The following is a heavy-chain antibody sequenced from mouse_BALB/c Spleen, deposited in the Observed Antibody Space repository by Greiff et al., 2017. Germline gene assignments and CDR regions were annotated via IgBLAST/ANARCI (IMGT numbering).Heavy chain of an antibody. CDR1: GFTFSSYA. CDR3: ARGRGMIADWYFDV. J-gene: IGHJ1*01. V-gene: IGHV5-9-4*01. Sequence: DVQLVESGGGLVKPGGSLKLSCAASGFTFSSYAMSWVRQSPEKRLEWVAEISSGGSYTYYPDTVTGRFTISRDNAKNTLYLEMSSLRSEDTAMYYCARGRGMIADWYFDVWGAGTTVTVSS. D-gene: IGHD2-4*01. CDR2: ISSGGSYT.